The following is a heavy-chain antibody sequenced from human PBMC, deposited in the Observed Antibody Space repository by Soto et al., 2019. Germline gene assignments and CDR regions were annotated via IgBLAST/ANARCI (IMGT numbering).Heavy chain of an antibody. CDR3: ARGYYDSRGYHY. CDR1: GYTSTGYY. V-gene: IGHV1-2*04. J-gene: IGHJ4*02. D-gene: IGHD3-22*01. CDR2: INPNSGGT. Sequence: ASVXVSCKASGYTSTGYYMHWVRQAPGQGLEWMGWINPNSGGTNYAQKFQGWVTMTRDTSISTAYMELSRLRSDDTAVYYCARGYYDSRGYHYWGQGTLVTVSS.